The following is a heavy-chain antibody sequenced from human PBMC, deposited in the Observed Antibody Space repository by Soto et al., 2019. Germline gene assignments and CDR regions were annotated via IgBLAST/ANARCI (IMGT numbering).Heavy chain of an antibody. J-gene: IGHJ6*02. CDR2: IKSKTDGGTT. CDR1: GFTFSNAW. D-gene: IGHD3-16*01. Sequence: EVQLVESGGGLVKPGGSLRLSCAASGFTFSNAWMNWVRQAPGKGLEWVGRIKSKTDGGTTDYAAPVKGRFTISRDDSKNTLYLQMNSLKTEDTSVYYCTTWGYYYYYDMDVWGQGTTVTVSS. CDR3: TTWGYYYYYDMDV. V-gene: IGHV3-15*07.